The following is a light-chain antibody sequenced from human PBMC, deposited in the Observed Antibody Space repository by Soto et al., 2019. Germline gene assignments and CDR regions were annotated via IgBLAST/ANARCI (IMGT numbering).Light chain of an antibody. CDR3: QQDNNRPGT. CDR1: QSISSD. V-gene: IGKV3-15*01. CDR2: AAG. Sequence: EIELTQSPATLSLSVGDRVTLSCRAGQSISSDLDWYLQKPGQAPRLLIYAAGARAAGVPSRFSGSGSGTDFTLTISSLQSEDFAVYYCQQDNNRPGTFGQGTKVDIK. J-gene: IGKJ1*01.